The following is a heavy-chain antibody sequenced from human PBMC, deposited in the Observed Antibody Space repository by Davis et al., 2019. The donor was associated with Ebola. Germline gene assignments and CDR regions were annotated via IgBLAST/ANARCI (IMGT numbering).Heavy chain of an antibody. Sequence: GGSLRLSCAGSGFTFNSHAMTWVRQAPGKGLEWVSAISGSGGSTYYADSVKGRFTISRDNSKNTLYLQMNSLKTEDTAVYYCTRARTLFDIVVVPAANYYFDYWGQGTLVTVSS. V-gene: IGHV3-23*01. J-gene: IGHJ4*02. CDR3: TRARTLFDIVVVPAANYYFDY. CDR1: GFTFNSHA. CDR2: ISGSGGST. D-gene: IGHD2-2*01.